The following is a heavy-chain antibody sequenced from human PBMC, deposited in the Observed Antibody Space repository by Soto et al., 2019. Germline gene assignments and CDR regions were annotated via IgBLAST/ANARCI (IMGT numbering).Heavy chain of an antibody. J-gene: IGHJ4*02. D-gene: IGHD3-9*01. CDR2: ISGSGGRT. CDR1: GFTFWNYA. V-gene: IGHV3-23*01. Sequence: GGLRLSCEAPGFTFWNYALSWGRPAPGEGLEWVSGISGSGGRTYYADSVKGRFTLSRDNSKNTLYLQMSSLRAEDTAVYYCAKGDDILTGYYVANYWGQGTQVTVSS. CDR3: AKGDDILTGYYVANY.